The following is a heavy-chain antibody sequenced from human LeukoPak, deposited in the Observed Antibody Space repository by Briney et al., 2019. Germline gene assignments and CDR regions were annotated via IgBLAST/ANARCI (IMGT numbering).Heavy chain of an antibody. V-gene: IGHV4-34*01. CDR1: GGSFSGYY. CDR3: ARRGGGYYDSGSYYLDY. D-gene: IGHD3-10*01. J-gene: IGHJ4*02. CDR2: INHSGST. Sequence: SETLSLTCAVYGGSFSGYYWSWIRQPPGKGLEWIGEINHSGSTNYKPSLKSRVTISVDTSRNQFSLKLNSVTAADTAVYYCARRGGGYYDSGSYYLDYWGQGTLVTVSS.